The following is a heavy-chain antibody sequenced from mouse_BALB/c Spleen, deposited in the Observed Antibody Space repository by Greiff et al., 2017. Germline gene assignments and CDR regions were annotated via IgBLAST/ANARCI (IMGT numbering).Heavy chain of an antibody. J-gene: IGHJ1*01. CDR3: ARHEDYGKRWYFDV. D-gene: IGHD2-1*01. V-gene: IGHV1-62-2*01. CDR2: IYPGSGSI. Sequence: QVQLQQPGAELVKPGASVKLSCKASGYTFTEYIIHWVKQRPGQGLEWIGWIYPGSGSIKYNEKFKDKATLTADKSSSTVYMELSRLTSEDSAVYFCARHEDYGKRWYFDVWGAGTTVTVSS. CDR1: GYTFTEYI.